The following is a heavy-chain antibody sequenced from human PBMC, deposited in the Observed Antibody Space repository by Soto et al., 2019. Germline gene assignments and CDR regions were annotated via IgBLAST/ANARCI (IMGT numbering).Heavy chain of an antibody. D-gene: IGHD2-21*02. V-gene: IGHV1-69*12. CDR1: GGTFSSYA. Sequence: QVQLVQSGAEVKKPGSSVKVSCKASGGTFSSYAISWVRQAPGQGLEWMGGIIPIFGTADYAQKFQGRVTITAAESTSTAYRERSSLRSEDTAVYYCASHCGGDCYSRSPPYYYYGMDVWGQGTTVTVSS. J-gene: IGHJ6*02. CDR3: ASHCGGDCYSRSPPYYYYGMDV. CDR2: IIPIFGTA.